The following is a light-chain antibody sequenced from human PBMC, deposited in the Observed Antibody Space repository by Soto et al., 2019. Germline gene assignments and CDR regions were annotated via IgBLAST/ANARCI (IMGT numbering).Light chain of an antibody. CDR1: QGIGNY. Sequence: DIQMTQSPSSLSASIGDRVTITCRASQGIGNYLAWCRQKPGSVPELLIYAASTLQSGVPSRFSGSGSGTDFTLTISSLQPEDVAIYYCQKYNSSPFTFGPGTKVDVK. CDR2: AAS. V-gene: IGKV1-27*01. J-gene: IGKJ3*01. CDR3: QKYNSSPFT.